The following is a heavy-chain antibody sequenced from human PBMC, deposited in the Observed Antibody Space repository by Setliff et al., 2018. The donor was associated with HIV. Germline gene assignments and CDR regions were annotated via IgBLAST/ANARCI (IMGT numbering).Heavy chain of an antibody. CDR2: ISGSGSGT. J-gene: IGHJ4*02. CDR1: GFTFNTYG. CDR3: AKDDYVWGNPFDY. V-gene: IGHV3-23*01. D-gene: IGHD3-16*01. Sequence: GGSLRLSCSASGFTFNTYGMSWVRQAPGKGLEWVSVISGSGSGTFYADSVKGRFTISRDNSKNTLYLQMNSLKADDTAVSHCAKDDYVWGNPFDYWGQGTLVTVSS.